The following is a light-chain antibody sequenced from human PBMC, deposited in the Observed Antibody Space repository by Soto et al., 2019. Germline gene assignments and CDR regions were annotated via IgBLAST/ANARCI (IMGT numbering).Light chain of an antibody. V-gene: IGKV3-11*01. Sequence: EIVLTQSPATLSLSPGERATLSCRARQSVSRYLAWYQQKPGQAPRLLIYDASNRATGIPARFSGSGSGTDFTRTLSSLEPEDCAVYYCQQRSNWPPLPFGGGTKVAIK. J-gene: IGKJ4*02. CDR2: DAS. CDR1: QSVSRY. CDR3: QQRSNWPPLP.